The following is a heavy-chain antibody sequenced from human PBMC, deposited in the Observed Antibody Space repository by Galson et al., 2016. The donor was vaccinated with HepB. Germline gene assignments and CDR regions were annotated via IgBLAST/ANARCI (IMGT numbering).Heavy chain of an antibody. V-gene: IGHV3-30*04. J-gene: IGHJ4*02. CDR1: GFTFSSYA. D-gene: IGHD2-2*01. CDR3: ARDAPSGQLFFLLDY. Sequence: SLRLSCAASGFTFSSYAMHWVRQAPGKGLGWVAVISYDGSNKYFADSVKGRFTISRDNSKNTLYLQMNSLRPEDTAVYYCARDAPSGQLFFLLDYWGQGTLVTVSS. CDR2: ISYDGSNK.